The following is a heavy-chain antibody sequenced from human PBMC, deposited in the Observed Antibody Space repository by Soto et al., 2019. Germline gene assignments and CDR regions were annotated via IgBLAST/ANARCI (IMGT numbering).Heavy chain of an antibody. CDR3: AKNGCGGDCYSSVAGNWFDP. CDR1: GFTFSGYV. J-gene: IGHJ5*02. D-gene: IGHD2-21*02. Sequence: EVHLLESGGGLVQPGGSLRLSCAASGFTFSGYVMSWVRQAPGKGLEWISIISGSGGSSYYADSVKGRFTISRDNSNNTVDLQMHSLRADDAAVYYCAKNGCGGDCYSSVAGNWFDPWGQGTLVTVSS. CDR2: ISGSGGSS. V-gene: IGHV3-23*01.